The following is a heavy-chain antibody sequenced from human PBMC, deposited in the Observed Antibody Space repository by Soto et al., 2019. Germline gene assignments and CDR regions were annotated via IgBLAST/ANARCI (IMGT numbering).Heavy chain of an antibody. J-gene: IGHJ5*02. D-gene: IGHD6-6*01. CDR1: GASVGVLY. Sequence: SETLSLTCPVSGASVGVLYWTWNRLSPGKGLEWIGEIDHSGITNHNTALKSRATMSVDTSKNQFSLKLRSVTAADTAVYYCASLIAAHRYPHWFDPWGQGTRVTVSS. CDR3: ASLIAAHRYPHWFDP. CDR2: IDHSGIT. V-gene: IGHV4-34*04.